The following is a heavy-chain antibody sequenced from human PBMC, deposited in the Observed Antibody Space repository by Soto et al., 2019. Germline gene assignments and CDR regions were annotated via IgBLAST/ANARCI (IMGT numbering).Heavy chain of an antibody. J-gene: IGHJ3*02. CDR2: ISYDGSNK. Sequence: QVQLVESGGGVVQPGRSPRLSCAASGFTFSSYAMHWVRQAPGKGLEWVAVISYDGSNKYYADSVKGRFTISRDNSKNTLYLQMNSLRAEDTAVYYCARVMTTVVNDAFDIWGQGTMVTVSS. V-gene: IGHV3-30-3*01. D-gene: IGHD4-17*01. CDR1: GFTFSSYA. CDR3: ARVMTTVVNDAFDI.